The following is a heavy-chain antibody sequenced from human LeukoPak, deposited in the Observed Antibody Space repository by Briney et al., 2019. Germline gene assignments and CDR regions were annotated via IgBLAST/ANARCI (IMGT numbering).Heavy chain of an antibody. CDR1: GYTFTGYY. CDR2: INPDSGGT. CDR3: ARDYYDSGNNWFDP. D-gene: IGHD3-10*01. Sequence: GASVKVSCKASGYTFTGYYLPWVRQAPGQGLERMGWINPDSGGTDYAQKFQGRVTMTRDTSISTAYMELSRLTSDDTAVYYCARDYYDSGNNWFDPWGQGTLVTVSS. J-gene: IGHJ5*02. V-gene: IGHV1-2*02.